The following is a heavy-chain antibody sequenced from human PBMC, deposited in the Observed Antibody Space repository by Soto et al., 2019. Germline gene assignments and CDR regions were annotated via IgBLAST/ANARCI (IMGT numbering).Heavy chain of an antibody. D-gene: IGHD6-19*01. CDR1: GFAFSSYT. CDR2: ISASGGST. J-gene: IGHJ4*02. Sequence: PGGSLRLSCAASGFAFSSYTMSWVRQTPGKGLEWVSSISASGGSTYYGDSLKGRFTISRDNSKNTLNLHIKSLGVEDSAVYYCAKDRGGFARGWEYYDFWGQGTKVTVS. CDR3: AKDRGGFARGWEYYDF. V-gene: IGHV3-23*01.